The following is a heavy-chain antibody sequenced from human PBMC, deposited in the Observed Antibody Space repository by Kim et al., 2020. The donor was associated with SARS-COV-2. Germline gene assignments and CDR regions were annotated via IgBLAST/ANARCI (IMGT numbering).Heavy chain of an antibody. D-gene: IGHD3-22*01. CDR1: GFTFSAYG. CDR2: ISENSGSI. J-gene: IGHJ4*02. CDR3: AKARNYYDSSHLFDY. V-gene: IGHV3-9*01. Sequence: GGSLRLSCAASGFTFSAYGMNWVRQAPGKGLEWVSDISENSGSIDYADSVKGRFIISRDNAKNSLYLQMNSLRAEDTALYYCAKARNYYDSSHLFDYWGQGTLVTVSP.